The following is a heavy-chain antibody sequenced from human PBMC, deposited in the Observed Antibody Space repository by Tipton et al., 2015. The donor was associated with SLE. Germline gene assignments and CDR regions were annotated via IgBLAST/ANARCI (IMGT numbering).Heavy chain of an antibody. J-gene: IGHJ4*02. Sequence: QLVQSGAEVRKPGESLKISCKGSGYRIAGYWVGWVRQMPGKGLEWMGIIYPGESETRYSPSFQGQVTFSADKSINTAYLQWSSLKASDTATYYFARRGTKDYWGQGTLVTFSS. D-gene: IGHD3-16*01. CDR2: IYPGESET. V-gene: IGHV5-51*03. CDR1: GYRIAGYW. CDR3: ARRGTKDY.